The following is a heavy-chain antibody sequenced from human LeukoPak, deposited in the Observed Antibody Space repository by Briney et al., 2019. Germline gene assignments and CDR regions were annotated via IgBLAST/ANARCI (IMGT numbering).Heavy chain of an antibody. D-gene: IGHD3-16*01. CDR1: GLTVSNNY. Sequence: GGSLRLSCAASGLTVSNNYMSWVRQAPGKGLEWVSVIYSGGSTYYADSVKGRFTISRDNSKNTLYLQMNSLRAEDTAVYYCARVSFGGAFDYWGQGTLVTVPS. V-gene: IGHV3-53*01. J-gene: IGHJ4*02. CDR3: ARVSFGGAFDY. CDR2: IYSGGST.